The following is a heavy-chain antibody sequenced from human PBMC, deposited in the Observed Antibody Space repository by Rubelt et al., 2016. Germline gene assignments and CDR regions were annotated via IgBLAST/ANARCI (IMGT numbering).Heavy chain of an antibody. CDR1: GFSLSTGGVG. CDR3: AHRGGSGTSYSS. Sequence: QITLKESGPTLVRPTQTLTLTCTFSGFSLSTGGVGVAWIRQPPGKALEWLALIYWDDDKRYSPSLKTRPTVTKDTSTNPVVLTMTNMDPVDTATYYCAHRGGSGTSYSSWGQGTLVTVSS. J-gene: IGHJ5*02. V-gene: IGHV2-5*02. D-gene: IGHD3-10*01. CDR2: IYWDDDK.